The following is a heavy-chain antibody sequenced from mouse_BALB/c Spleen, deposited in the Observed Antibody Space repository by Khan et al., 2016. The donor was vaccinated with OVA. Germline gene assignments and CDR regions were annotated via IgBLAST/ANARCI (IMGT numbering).Heavy chain of an antibody. CDR3: ARQGGIYDGPFDY. CDR1: GFTFNNYA. V-gene: IGHV5-9-3*01. D-gene: IGHD2-3*01. Sequence: EVELVESGGGLVKPGGSLKLSCAASGFTFNNYAMSWVRQTPEKRLEWVATVSSGGSYTYYPDSVKGRFTISRDKAKNTLYLQMSSLRFEDTAMYYCARQGGIYDGPFDYWGQGTTLTVSS. J-gene: IGHJ2*01. CDR2: VSSGGSYT.